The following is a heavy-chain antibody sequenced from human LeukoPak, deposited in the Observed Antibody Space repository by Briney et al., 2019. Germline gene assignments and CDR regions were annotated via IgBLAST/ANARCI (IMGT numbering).Heavy chain of an antibody. Sequence: PGGSLRLSCAASGFTVSSNYMSWVRQAPGKGLEWVSTISGSGGSTYYAESVKGRFTISRDNSKNTLYLQMNSLRAEDTAVYYCAKVELLRWFDPWGQGTLVTVSS. CDR1: GFTVSSNY. D-gene: IGHD3-10*01. J-gene: IGHJ5*02. V-gene: IGHV3-23*01. CDR3: AKVELLRWFDP. CDR2: ISGSGGST.